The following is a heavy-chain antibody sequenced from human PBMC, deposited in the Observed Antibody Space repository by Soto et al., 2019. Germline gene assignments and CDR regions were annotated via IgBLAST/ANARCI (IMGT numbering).Heavy chain of an antibody. CDR3: AREGILAAVDD. CDR1: GFTFSAYW. Sequence: EVQLVESGGGLVQPGGSLRLSCAASGFTFSAYWMSWVRQAPGKGLEWVANIKQDGSEKHYVDSVKGRFTISRDNAKSSVYLQMNSLRADDTAIYYCAREGILAAVDDWGQGTLVTVSS. J-gene: IGHJ4*02. V-gene: IGHV3-7*01. CDR2: IKQDGSEK. D-gene: IGHD6-13*01.